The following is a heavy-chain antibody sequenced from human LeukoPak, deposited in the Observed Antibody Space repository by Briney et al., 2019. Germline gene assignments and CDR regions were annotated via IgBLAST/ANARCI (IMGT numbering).Heavy chain of an antibody. J-gene: IGHJ4*02. CDR3: TRGLCSGGTCYSGVY. Sequence: PGGSLRLSCAASGFTFSDHYMDWVRQAPGKEPEWAGRSRNKANSYTTEYAASVKGRFTVSRDDSKNSLYLQMNSLKTEDTAVYYCTRGLCSGGTCYSGVYWGQGTLVTVSS. D-gene: IGHD2-15*01. CDR2: SRNKANSYTT. V-gene: IGHV3-72*01. CDR1: GFTFSDHY.